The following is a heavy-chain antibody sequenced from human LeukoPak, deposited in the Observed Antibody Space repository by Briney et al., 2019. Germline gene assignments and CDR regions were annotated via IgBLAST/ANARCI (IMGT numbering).Heavy chain of an antibody. Sequence: GGSLRLSCAASGFALDNYGMSWVRQAPGKGLEWVSGINWNGRSTGYADSVKGRFTISRDNSKNTLYLQMNSLRAEDTAVYYCATFNNFANGWGQGTLVTVSS. J-gene: IGHJ4*02. CDR2: INWNGRST. V-gene: IGHV3-20*04. CDR3: ATFNNFANG. CDR1: GFALDNYG. D-gene: IGHD1-1*01.